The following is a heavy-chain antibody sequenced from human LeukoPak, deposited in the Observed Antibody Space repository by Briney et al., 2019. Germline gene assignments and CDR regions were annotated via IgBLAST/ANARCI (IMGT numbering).Heavy chain of an antibody. CDR2: IYHSGST. V-gene: IGHV4-38-2*01. Sequence: SETLSLTCAVSGYSISSGYYKGLLRQPPGKGLEWTGIIYHSGSTYYNPSLKSRVTISVDTSKNQLSLQMNCVTAGDTAGYYCARRGRDKARLGYYYYMDVWGKGTTVTVSS. J-gene: IGHJ6*03. CDR3: ARRGRDKARLGYYYYMDV. D-gene: IGHD6-19*01. CDR1: GYSISSGYY.